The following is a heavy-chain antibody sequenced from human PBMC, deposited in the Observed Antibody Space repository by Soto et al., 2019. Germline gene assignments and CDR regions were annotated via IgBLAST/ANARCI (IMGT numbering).Heavy chain of an antibody. J-gene: IGHJ6*02. V-gene: IGHV3-53*01. D-gene: IGHD2-8*02. CDR1: GFTVSSNY. CDR3: ARGYWAGGMDV. Sequence: EVQLVESGGGLIQSGGSLRRSCAASGFTVSSNYMNWVRQAPGKGLEWVSVIYSDNKTYYADSVKGRFTISRDKSKNTLYIQMNSLRAEDTAIYYCARGYWAGGMDVWGQGTTITDSS. CDR2: IYSDNKT.